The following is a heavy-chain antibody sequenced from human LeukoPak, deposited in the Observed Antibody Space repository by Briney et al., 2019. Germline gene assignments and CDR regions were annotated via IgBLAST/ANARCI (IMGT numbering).Heavy chain of an antibody. J-gene: IGHJ3*02. CDR2: IKEDGSEE. CDR3: ARDRAAGYADAFDI. D-gene: IGHD6-25*01. CDR1: GFTFSSYW. Sequence: GGSLRLSCAASGFTFSSYWMSWVRQAPGKGLECVANIKEDGSEEYYVDSVKGRFSISRDNAKNSLYLQMNSLRAEDTAVYYCARDRAAGYADAFDIWGQGTMVTVSS. V-gene: IGHV3-7*01.